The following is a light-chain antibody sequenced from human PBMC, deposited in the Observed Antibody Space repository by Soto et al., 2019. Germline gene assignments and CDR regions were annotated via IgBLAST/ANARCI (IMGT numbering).Light chain of an antibody. J-gene: IGKJ4*01. CDR3: QHLNNYPLT. V-gene: IGKV1-9*01. CDR2: DAS. CDR1: QGISSY. Sequence: DIQLTQSPSFLSASVGDRVTITCRASQGISSYLLWYQQKPGKAPKLLIYDASTLQSGVPSRFSGSGSGTEFTLTISSLQPEDFATYYCQHLNNYPLTFGGGTKVEIK.